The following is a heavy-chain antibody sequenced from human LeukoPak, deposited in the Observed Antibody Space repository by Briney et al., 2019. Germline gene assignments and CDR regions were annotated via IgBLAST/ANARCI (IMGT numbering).Heavy chain of an antibody. J-gene: IGHJ4*02. V-gene: IGHV4-61*01. CDR1: CRSVISGSNC. D-gene: IGHD3-9*01. Sequence: SETLSLTCTVSCRSVISGSNCSSWIRQPPGKGLEWIGYIYYSGSTNYNPSLKSRVTISVDTSKNQFSLGLSSVTAEDTTAETAEGGVSHVFSVDGIGRFDYWGQGTLVTVSS. CDR3: EGGVSHVFSVDGIGRFDY. CDR2: IYYSGST.